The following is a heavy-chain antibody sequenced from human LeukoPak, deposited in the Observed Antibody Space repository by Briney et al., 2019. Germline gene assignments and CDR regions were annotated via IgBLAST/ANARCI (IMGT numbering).Heavy chain of an antibody. CDR1: GFTFSSYW. V-gene: IGHV3-7*03. Sequence: GGSLRLSCAASGFTFSSYWMSWVRQTPGKGLEWVANIKQDGNEKYYVDSVKGRFTISRDNAKNSLFLQMNSLRAEDTAGNYCAREYRFDYYGNLYYFDYWGQGTLVTVSS. CDR2: IKQDGNEK. J-gene: IGHJ4*02. CDR3: AREYRFDYYGNLYYFDY. D-gene: IGHD3-10*01.